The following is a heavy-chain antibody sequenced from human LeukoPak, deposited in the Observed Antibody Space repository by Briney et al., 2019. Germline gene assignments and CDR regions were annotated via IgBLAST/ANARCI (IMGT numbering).Heavy chain of an antibody. V-gene: IGHV1-18*01. D-gene: IGHD3-16*01. CDR1: GNTFPNYG. CDR2: VSPYNGDT. Sequence: GASVKVSCKASGNTFPNYGVNWVRQTPGRRPEWMGCVSPYNGDTKHAPKLKGRGTLTVDTLTSTDYMELRTLISDATATYYCAIGQGVITWGGADVYDVWGQGTTVIVSS. CDR3: AIGQGVITWGGADVYDV. J-gene: IGHJ3*01.